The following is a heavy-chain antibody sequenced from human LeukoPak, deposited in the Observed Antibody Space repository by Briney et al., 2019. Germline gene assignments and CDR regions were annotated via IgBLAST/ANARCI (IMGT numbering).Heavy chain of an antibody. D-gene: IGHD6-13*01. Sequence: PAETLSLTCSVSGGSISSYCWGWIRQPPGKGLEWIGYIYYSGSTNYNPPLKSRVTISVATSKNQFSLNLSSVTAADTGVYYCARTTSSSSWNFDSWGQGTLVTVSS. CDR1: GGSISSYC. CDR3: ARTTSSSSWNFDS. J-gene: IGHJ4*02. CDR2: IYYSGST. V-gene: IGHV4-59*08.